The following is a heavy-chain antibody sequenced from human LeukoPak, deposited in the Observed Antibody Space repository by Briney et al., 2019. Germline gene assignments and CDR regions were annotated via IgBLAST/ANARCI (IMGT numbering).Heavy chain of an antibody. CDR2: MNPNSGNT. CDR3: ARAYDYGDYVHCYYYYMDV. CDR1: GYTFTGYY. V-gene: IGHV1-8*02. J-gene: IGHJ6*03. D-gene: IGHD4-17*01. Sequence: GASVKVSCKASGYTFTGYYMHWVRQAPGQGLEWMGWMNPNSGNTGYAQKFQGRVTMTRNTSISTAYMELSSLRSEDTAVYYCARAYDYGDYVHCYYYYMDVWGKGTTVTISS.